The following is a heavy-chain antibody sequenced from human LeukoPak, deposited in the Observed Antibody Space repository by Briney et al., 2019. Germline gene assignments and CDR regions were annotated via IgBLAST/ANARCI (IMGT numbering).Heavy chain of an antibody. J-gene: IGHJ4*02. CDR3: ASSRTRYYFDY. V-gene: IGHV3-74*01. CDR2: INSDGSST. Sequence: GGSLRLSCAASGFTFSSYWMHWVRQAPGKGLVWVSRINSDGSSTSYADSVKGRFTISRDNAKNTLYLRMNSLRAEDTAVYYCASSRTRYYFDYWGQGTLVTVSS. CDR1: GFTFSSYW.